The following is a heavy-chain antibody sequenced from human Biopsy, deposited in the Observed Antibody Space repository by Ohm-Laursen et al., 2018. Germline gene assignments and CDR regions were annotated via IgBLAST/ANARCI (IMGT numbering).Heavy chain of an antibody. Sequence: SETLSLTCTVSGGSIGGSGDYWSWIRQPPGKGLEWIGYISDTGTTNYNPSLRGRVAMSVDTSKNQSSLQLTSVTAADTAMFFCARLFRLDDYWNDDPPDGFDVWGQGTMVTVSS. V-gene: IGHV4-61*08. CDR2: ISDTGTT. CDR1: GGSIGGSGDY. D-gene: IGHD3-3*01. CDR3: ARLFRLDDYWNDDPPDGFDV. J-gene: IGHJ3*01.